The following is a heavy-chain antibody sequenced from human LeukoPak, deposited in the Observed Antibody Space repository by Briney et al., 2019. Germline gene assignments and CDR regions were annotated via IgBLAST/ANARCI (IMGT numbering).Heavy chain of an antibody. D-gene: IGHD7-27*01. J-gene: IGHJ4*02. V-gene: IGHV3-73*01. Sequence: GGSLKLSCAASGFTFSGSAMHWVRHASGKGLEWVGRIRSKANSYATAYAASVKGRFTISRDDSKNTAYLQMNSLKTEETTVHFDTSKPALGHNVDYWGQGTLVTVSS. CDR1: GFTFSGSA. CDR2: IRSKANSYAT. CDR3: TSKPALGHNVDY.